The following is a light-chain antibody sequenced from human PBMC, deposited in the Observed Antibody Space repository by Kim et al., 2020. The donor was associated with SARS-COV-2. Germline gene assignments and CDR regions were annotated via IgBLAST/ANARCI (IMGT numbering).Light chain of an antibody. V-gene: IGLV3-19*01. J-gene: IGLJ2*01. CDR2: GKN. CDR3: MSRETSGAVV. CDR1: SLRSYY. Sequence: SSELTQDPAVSVALGQTVRITCRGDSLRSYYATWYQQKAGQAPALVVYGKNNRPSGIPDRFSGSSSGNTASLTITGAQADDEADYYCMSRETSGAVVFGGGTQLTVL.